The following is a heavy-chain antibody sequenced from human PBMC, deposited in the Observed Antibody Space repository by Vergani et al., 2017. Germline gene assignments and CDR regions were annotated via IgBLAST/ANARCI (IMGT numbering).Heavy chain of an antibody. CDR3: ARDLLPSPEGTDY. CDR2: INPRGGST. D-gene: IGHD1-26*01. V-gene: IGHV1-46*01. Sequence: QVQLVQPGAAVKKPGASVQVSCKASGYTFPGYYMHWVRQAPGQGLEWLGLINPRGGSTSYAQKFQGRVPMPRDTATSTVDMELSSLRSEDTAVYYWARDLLPSPEGTDYWGQGTLVTVSS. CDR1: GYTFPGYY. J-gene: IGHJ4*02.